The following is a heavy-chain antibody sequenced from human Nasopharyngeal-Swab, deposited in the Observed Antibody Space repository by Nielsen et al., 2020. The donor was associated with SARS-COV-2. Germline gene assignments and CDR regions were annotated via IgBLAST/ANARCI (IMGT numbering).Heavy chain of an antibody. V-gene: IGHV4-59*12. CDR2: IYYSGST. D-gene: IGHD3-10*01. CDR3: ARVREVQGVMEGPPHPQPDAFDI. Sequence: SETLSLTCTVSGGSIHSYYWSWIRQPPGKGLEWIGYIYYSGSTKYNPSLKSRVTISVDKSKNQFSLKLSSVTAADTAVYYCARVREVQGVMEGPPHPQPDAFDIWGQGTMVTVSS. J-gene: IGHJ3*02. CDR1: GGSIHSYY.